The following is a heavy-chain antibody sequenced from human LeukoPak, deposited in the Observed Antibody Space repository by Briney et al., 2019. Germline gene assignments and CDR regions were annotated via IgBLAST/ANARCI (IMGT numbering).Heavy chain of an antibody. V-gene: IGHV3-23*01. J-gene: IGHJ5*02. D-gene: IGHD3-22*01. CDR1: GFTFNNYG. CDR2: ISNDGGGT. Sequence: GGSLRLSCAASGFTFNNYGLIWVRQAPGRGLEWVAAISNDGGGTMYAAFVEGRFTISRDNSKNTLFLQMNSLRAEDTALYYCAKGSSGYFADLWGQGTLVTVSS. CDR3: AKGSSGYFADL.